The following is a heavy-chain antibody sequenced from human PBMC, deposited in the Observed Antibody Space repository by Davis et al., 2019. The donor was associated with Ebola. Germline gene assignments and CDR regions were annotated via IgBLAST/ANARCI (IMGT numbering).Heavy chain of an antibody. CDR1: GFSLSTTGVG. Sequence: SGPTLVKPTQTLTLTCTFSGFSLSTTGVGVGWIRQSPGQALEWLALIYWDDDKRYSPSLKNRLTVTKDTSKNQVVLTMTNMDPVDTATYYCAHTLRWHYDVVTGYSSQCFFDYWGQGSLVIVSS. V-gene: IGHV2-5*02. J-gene: IGHJ4*02. D-gene: IGHD3-9*01. CDR3: AHTLRWHYDVVTGYSSQCFFDY. CDR2: IYWDDDK.